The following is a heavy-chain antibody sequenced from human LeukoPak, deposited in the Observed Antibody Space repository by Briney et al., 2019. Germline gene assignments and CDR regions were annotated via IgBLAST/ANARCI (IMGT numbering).Heavy chain of an antibody. CDR3: ARAEMATTIPRGMGYYYYYYMDV. J-gene: IGHJ6*03. Sequence: SETLSLTCTVSGGSISSSSYYWGWIRQPPGKGLEWIGSIYYSGSTYYNPSLKSRVTISVDTSKNQFSLKLSSVTAADTAVYYCARAEMATTIPRGMGYYYYYYMDVWGKGTTVTVSS. V-gene: IGHV4-39*07. CDR1: GGSISSSSYY. D-gene: IGHD5-24*01. CDR2: IYYSGST.